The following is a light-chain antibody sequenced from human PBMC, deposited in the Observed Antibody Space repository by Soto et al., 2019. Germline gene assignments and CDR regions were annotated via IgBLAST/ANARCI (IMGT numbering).Light chain of an antibody. CDR1: QGIAPY. Sequence: DVQMTQSPSALSVFVGDRVTSTCLASQGIAPYLPWFQQKPGKVPKLLIYATSTLQSGVPSRFSGSESGTDYTLTISSLQTDDDGTYYCQTYTSAPLTVGGGPMVEIK. J-gene: IGKJ4*01. V-gene: IGKV1-27*01. CDR3: QTYTSAPLT. CDR2: ATS.